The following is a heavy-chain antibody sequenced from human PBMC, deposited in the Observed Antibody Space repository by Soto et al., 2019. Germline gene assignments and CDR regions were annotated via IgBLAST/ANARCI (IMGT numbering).Heavy chain of an antibody. V-gene: IGHV1-46*01. J-gene: IGHJ4*02. CDR3: ARDRRLGYCSSTSCLQLDY. CDR2: INPSGGST. D-gene: IGHD2-2*01. Sequence: QVQLVQSGAEVKKPGASVKVSCKASGYTFTSYYMHWVRQAPGQGLEWMGIINPSGGSTSYAQKFQGRVTMTRDTSTSTVYMELSSLRSEDTAVYYCARDRRLGYCSSTSCLQLDYWGQGTLVTVSS. CDR1: GYTFTSYY.